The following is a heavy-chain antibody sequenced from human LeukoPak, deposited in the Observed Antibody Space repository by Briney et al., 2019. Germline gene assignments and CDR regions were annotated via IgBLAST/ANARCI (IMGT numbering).Heavy chain of an antibody. D-gene: IGHD3-3*01. J-gene: IGHJ4*02. V-gene: IGHV1-2*03. CDR3: ARGRYDFWSPFHY. Sequence: LGASVKVSCKASGYTFTGYYMHWVRQAPGQGLEWMGWINPNSGGTNYAQKFQGRVTMTRDTSISTAYMELSRLRSDDTAVYYCARGRYDFWSPFHYWGQGTLVTVSS. CDR1: GYTFTGYY. CDR2: INPNSGGT.